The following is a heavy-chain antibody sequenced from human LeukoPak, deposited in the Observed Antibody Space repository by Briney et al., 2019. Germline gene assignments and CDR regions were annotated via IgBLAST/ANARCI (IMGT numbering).Heavy chain of an antibody. CDR2: FDPEDGET. D-gene: IGHD5-18*01. Sequence: GASVKVSCKVSGYTLTELSMHWVRQAPGKGLEWMGGFDPEDGETIYAQKFQGRVTMTEDTSTDTAYMELSSLRSEDTAVYYRATGRGYSYGYVDYYYVDVWGKGTTVTVSS. V-gene: IGHV1-24*01. CDR3: ATGRGYSYGYVDYYYVDV. J-gene: IGHJ6*03. CDR1: GYTLTELS.